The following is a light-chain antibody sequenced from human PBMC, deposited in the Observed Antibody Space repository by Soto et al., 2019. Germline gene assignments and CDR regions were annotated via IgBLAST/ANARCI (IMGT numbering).Light chain of an antibody. CDR1: QSISTY. Sequence: DIQMTQSPTSLSASVGDRVTVTCRASQSISTYLNWYQQKPGKAPKLLVYAASTLQSGVPSRFSGSGSGTDFTLTISSLQPEDFATYYGQQSYSLVSITFGQGTRLEIK. CDR3: QQSYSLVSIT. CDR2: AAS. V-gene: IGKV1-39*01. J-gene: IGKJ5*01.